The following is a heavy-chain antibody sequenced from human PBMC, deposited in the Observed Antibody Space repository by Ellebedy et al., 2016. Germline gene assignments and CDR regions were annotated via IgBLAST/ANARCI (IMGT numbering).Heavy chain of an antibody. CDR3: VRESAASNWFDL. Sequence: GESLKISCQGSGFTFTSYWIAWVRQMPGKGLEWMGIIYPGDSDTRYSPSFQGQVTISVDKSIYTAYLHWSTLKASDSAIYYCVRESAASNWFDLWGQGTLVTVSS. CDR2: IYPGDSDT. V-gene: IGHV5-51*01. CDR1: GFTFTSYW. J-gene: IGHJ5*02.